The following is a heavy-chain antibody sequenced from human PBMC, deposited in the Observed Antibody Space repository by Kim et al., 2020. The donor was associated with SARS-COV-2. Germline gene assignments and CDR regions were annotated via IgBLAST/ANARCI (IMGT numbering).Heavy chain of an antibody. D-gene: IGHD3-3*01. V-gene: IGHV7-4-1*02. CDR2: INTNTGNP. Sequence: ASVKVSCKASGYTFTSYAMNWVRQAPGQGLEWMGWINTNTGNPTYAQGFTGRFVFSLDTSVSTTYLQISSLKAEDTAVYYCARDSRKTTTIFGVLIITGEFDYWGQGTLVTVSS. CDR1: GYTFTSYA. J-gene: IGHJ4*02. CDR3: ARDSRKTTTIFGVLIITGEFDY.